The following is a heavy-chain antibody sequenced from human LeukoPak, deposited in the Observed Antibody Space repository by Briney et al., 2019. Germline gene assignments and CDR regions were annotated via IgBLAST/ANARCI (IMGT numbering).Heavy chain of an antibody. D-gene: IGHD3-16*02. CDR1: GGPISSYY. CDR2: IYYSGST. V-gene: IGHV4-59*01. J-gene: IGHJ4*02. Sequence: SETLSLTCTVSGGPISSYYWSWIRQPPGKGLEWIGYIYYSGSTSYNPSLKSRVTISVDTSKDQFSLKLSSVTAADTAVYYCARYVWGSYPTFEDYWGQGTLVTVSS. CDR3: ARYVWGSYPTFEDY.